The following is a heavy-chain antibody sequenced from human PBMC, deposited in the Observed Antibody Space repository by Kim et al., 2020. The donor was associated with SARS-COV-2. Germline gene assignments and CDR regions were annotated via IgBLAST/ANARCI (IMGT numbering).Heavy chain of an antibody. CDR2: ISGSDGST. V-gene: IGHV3-23*01. J-gene: IGHJ1*01. D-gene: IGHD3-22*01. CDR3: AKHFGSSGSEFQH. Sequence: GGSLRLSCAASGFTFSAYAMSWVRQAPGKGLEWVSHISGSDGSTNYADSVKGRFIISRDNSRNTLHLQMNSLRAEDTAVYYCAKHFGSSGSEFQHWGQSTLVTVSS. CDR1: GFTFSAYA.